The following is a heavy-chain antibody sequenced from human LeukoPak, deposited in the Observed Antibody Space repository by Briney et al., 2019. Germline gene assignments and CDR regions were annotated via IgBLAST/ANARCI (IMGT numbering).Heavy chain of an antibody. CDR2: IWYDGSNK. D-gene: IGHD3-10*01. CDR3: AREAYGSGSPYFDY. Sequence: GRSLRLSCAASGFTFSSYGMHWVRQAPGKGLEWVAVIWYDGSNKYYADSVKGRFTISRDNYKNTLYLQMNSLRAEDTAVYYCAREAYGSGSPYFDYWGQGTLVTVSS. J-gene: IGHJ4*02. CDR1: GFTFSSYG. V-gene: IGHV3-33*01.